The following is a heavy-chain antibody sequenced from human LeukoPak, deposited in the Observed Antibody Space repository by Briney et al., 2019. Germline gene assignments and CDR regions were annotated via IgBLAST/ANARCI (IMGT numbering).Heavy chain of an antibody. J-gene: IGHJ4*02. Sequence: GGSLRLSCAASGFTFDDYAMHWVRQAPGKGLEWVSPISWDGGSTYYADSVKGRFTISRDNSKNSLYLQMNSLRAEDTALYYCAKASSSSSYLDYWGQGTLVTVSS. CDR3: AKASSSSSYLDY. D-gene: IGHD6-6*01. CDR2: ISWDGGST. V-gene: IGHV3-43D*03. CDR1: GFTFDDYA.